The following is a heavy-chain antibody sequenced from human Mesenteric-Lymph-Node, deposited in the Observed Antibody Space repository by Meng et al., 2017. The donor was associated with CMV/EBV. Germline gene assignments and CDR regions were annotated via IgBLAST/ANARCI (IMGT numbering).Heavy chain of an antibody. J-gene: IGHJ4*02. V-gene: IGHV3-74*03. CDR3: ARDSSTISKDY. D-gene: IGHD5/OR15-5a*01. CDR2: INTDGSST. Sequence: GESLKISCAASGFTFNNYWMHWVRQAPGKGLVWVSGINTDGSSTTYADSVKGRFTISRDNAKNSLYLQISSLRAEDTAVYYCARDSSTISKDYWGQGTLVTVSS. CDR1: GFTFNNYW.